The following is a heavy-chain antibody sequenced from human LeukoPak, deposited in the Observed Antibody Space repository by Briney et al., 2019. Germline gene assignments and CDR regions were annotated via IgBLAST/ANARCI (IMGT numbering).Heavy chain of an antibody. CDR3: ARAASSGYSYYYYYYMDV. D-gene: IGHD3-22*01. V-gene: IGHV1-69*13. J-gene: IGHJ6*03. CDR1: GGTFSSYA. Sequence: SVKVSCKASGGTFSSYAISWVRQAPGQGLEWMGGIIPIFGTADYAQKFQGRVTITADESTSTAYMELSSLRSEDTAVYYCARAASSGYSYYYYYYMDVWGKGTTVTISS. CDR2: IIPIFGTA.